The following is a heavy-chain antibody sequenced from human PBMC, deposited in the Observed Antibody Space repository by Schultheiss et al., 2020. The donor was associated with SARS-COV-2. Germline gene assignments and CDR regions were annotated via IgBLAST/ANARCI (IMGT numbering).Heavy chain of an antibody. V-gene: IGHV3-11*04. CDR1: GFTFSDYY. CDR2: ISSSSSTI. D-gene: IGHD2-2*02. CDR3: ARDIPLSPAELFDY. Sequence: GGSLRLSCAASGFTFSDYYMSWIRQAPGKGLEWVSYISSSSSTIYYADSVKGRFTISRDNAKNSLYLQMNSLRDEDTAVYYCARDIPLSPAELFDYWGQGTLVTVSS. J-gene: IGHJ4*02.